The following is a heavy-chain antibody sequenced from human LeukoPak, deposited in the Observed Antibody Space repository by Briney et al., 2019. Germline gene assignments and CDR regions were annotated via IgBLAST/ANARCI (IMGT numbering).Heavy chain of an antibody. D-gene: IGHD6-19*01. Sequence: SQTLSLTCAISGDSVSSNSVAWNWIRQSPSRGLEWLGRTYYRSKWYNDYAVSVKSRITINPDTSKNQFSLQLNSVTPEDTAVYYCARGMAVTGYYFGYWGQGTLVTVSS. CDR2: TYYRSKWYN. CDR1: GDSVSSNSVA. CDR3: ARGMAVTGYYFGY. J-gene: IGHJ4*02. V-gene: IGHV6-1*01.